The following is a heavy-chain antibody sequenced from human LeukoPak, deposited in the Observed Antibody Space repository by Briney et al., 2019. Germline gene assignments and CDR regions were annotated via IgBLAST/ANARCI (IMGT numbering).Heavy chain of an antibody. J-gene: IGHJ4*02. Sequence: GGSLRLSCAGSGFIFRNYAMSWVRQAPGMGLEWVSALSGSGVGTNYADSVKGQFTISRDNSKNMLYLQMNSLRAEDTAVYYCAKNGRDDHDKYFFDFWGQGTQVTVSS. V-gene: IGHV3-23*01. CDR3: AKNGRDDHDKYFFDF. D-gene: IGHD3-9*01. CDR2: LSGSGVGT. CDR1: GFIFRNYA.